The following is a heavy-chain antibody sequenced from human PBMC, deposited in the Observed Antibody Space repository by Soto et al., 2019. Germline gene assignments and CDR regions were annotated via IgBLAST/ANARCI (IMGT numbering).Heavy chain of an antibody. CDR1: GGSLSSSSYY. CDR2: IYYSGST. V-gene: IGHV4-39*01. CDR3: ARITAAGTYYYYYYMDV. J-gene: IGHJ6*03. Sequence: SETLSLTYSVSGGSLSSSSYYWGWIRQPPGKGLEWIGSIYYSGSTYYNPSLKSRVTISVDTSKNQFSLKLSSVTAADTAVYYCARITAAGTYYYYYYMDVWGKGTTVTVSS. D-gene: IGHD6-13*01.